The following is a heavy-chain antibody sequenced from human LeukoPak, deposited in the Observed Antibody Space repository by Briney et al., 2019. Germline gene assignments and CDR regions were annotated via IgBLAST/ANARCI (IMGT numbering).Heavy chain of an antibody. CDR1: GFIYSSYS. V-gene: IGHV3-21*01. CDR2: ISISTSYI. Sequence: GGSLRLSCAASGFIYSSYSMNWVRQAPGKGLEWVASISISTSYIYYADSVRGRFTISRDNAKNSLYLQMNSLRAEDTAVYYCARDGGIIVGATTHFVDYWGQGTLVTVSS. J-gene: IGHJ4*02. CDR3: ARDGGIIVGATTHFVDY. D-gene: IGHD1-26*01.